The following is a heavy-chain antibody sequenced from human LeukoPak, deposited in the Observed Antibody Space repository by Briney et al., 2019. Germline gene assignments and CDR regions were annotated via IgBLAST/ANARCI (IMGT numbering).Heavy chain of an antibody. CDR1: GGSISSSSYY. Sequence: SETLSLTCTVSGGSISSSSYYWGWIRQPPGKGLEWIGNIYYSGSTYYNPSLKSRVTISVDTSKNQFSLKLSSVTAADTAVYYCARLFGELLDYNWFDPWGQGTLVTVSS. V-gene: IGHV4-39*01. D-gene: IGHD3-10*01. CDR2: IYYSGST. CDR3: ARLFGELLDYNWFDP. J-gene: IGHJ5*02.